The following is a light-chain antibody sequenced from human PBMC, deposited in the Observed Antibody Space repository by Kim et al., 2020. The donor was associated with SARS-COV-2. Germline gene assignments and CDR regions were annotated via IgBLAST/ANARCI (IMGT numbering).Light chain of an antibody. CDR2: ETS. J-gene: IGKJ4*01. V-gene: IGKV3-11*01. CDR1: QSVGNS. CDR3: QQRYNWPLT. Sequence: LSPGVRATRSCRASQSVGNSLAWFQQKPGQAPRLLIFETSHRATGIPARFSGSGFGTAFTLTISSLEPEDFAVYYCQQRYNWPLTFGGGTKVDIK.